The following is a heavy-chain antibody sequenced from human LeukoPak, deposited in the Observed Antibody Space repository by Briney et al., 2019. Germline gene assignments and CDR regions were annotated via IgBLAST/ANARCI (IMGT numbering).Heavy chain of an antibody. Sequence: GGSLRLSCAASGFTFSGYWMSWARQAPGKGLEWVSSIDSSGGYMFYADSVKGRFIISRDNAKDSLYLQMNSLRVEDTAVYYCLRGDRRDYWGQGTLVTVSS. J-gene: IGHJ4*02. V-gene: IGHV3-21*06. CDR3: LRGDRRDY. CDR1: GFTFSGYW. CDR2: IDSSGGYM.